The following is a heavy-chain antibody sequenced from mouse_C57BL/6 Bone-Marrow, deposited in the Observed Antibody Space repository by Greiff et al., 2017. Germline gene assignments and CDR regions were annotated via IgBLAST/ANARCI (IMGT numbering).Heavy chain of an antibody. CDR3: AGRWFAY. J-gene: IGHJ3*01. CDR1: GFTFSDYG. CDR2: ISSGSSTI. Sequence: EVKLVESGGGLVKPGGSLKLSCAASGFTFSDYGMHWVRQAPEKGLEWVAYISSGSSTIYYEDTVKGRFTITSDNAKNTLFLQMTSLRSEDTALYYCAGRWFAYWGQGTLVTVSA. V-gene: IGHV5-17*01.